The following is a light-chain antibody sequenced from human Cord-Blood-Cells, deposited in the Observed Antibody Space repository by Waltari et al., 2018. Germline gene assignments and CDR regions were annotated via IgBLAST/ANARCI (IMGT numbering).Light chain of an antibody. Sequence: QAGLTQPPSVSTGLRQTATLTCPGNRNNVGNQGAAWLQQHQGHPPKLLSYRNNNRPSGISERLSASRSGNTASLTITGLQPEDEADYYCSAWDSSLSAWVFGGGTKLTVL. J-gene: IGLJ3*02. V-gene: IGLV10-54*01. CDR1: RNNVGNQG. CDR3: SAWDSSLSAWV. CDR2: RNN.